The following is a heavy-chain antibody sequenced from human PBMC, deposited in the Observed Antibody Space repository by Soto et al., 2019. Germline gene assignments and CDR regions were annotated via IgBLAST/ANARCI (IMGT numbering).Heavy chain of an antibody. D-gene: IGHD3-22*01. CDR2: ISSSSSTI. Sequence: EVQLVESGGGLVQPGGSLRLSCAASGFTFSSYSMNWVRQAPGKGLEWVSYISSSSSTIYYADSVKGRFTISRDNAKNSLYLQMNSLRAEDTAVYYCGRDSDDSSGYYLLGVYYFDYWGQGTLVTVSS. CDR1: GFTFSSYS. V-gene: IGHV3-48*01. J-gene: IGHJ4*02. CDR3: GRDSDDSSGYYLLGVYYFDY.